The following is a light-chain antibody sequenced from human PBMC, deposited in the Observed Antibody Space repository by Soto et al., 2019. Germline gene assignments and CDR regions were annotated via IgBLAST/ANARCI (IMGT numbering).Light chain of an antibody. CDR1: SSDVGIYNL. V-gene: IGLV2-23*02. Sequence: QSVLTQPASVSGSPGQSITISCTGTSSDVGIYNLVSWYQQHPGKAPKLMIYEVTKRPSGVFNRFSGSKSGNTASLTISGLQAEYETNYYCCSYAGNSSWVFGGGTKLTVL. J-gene: IGLJ3*02. CDR3: CSYAGNSSWV. CDR2: EVT.